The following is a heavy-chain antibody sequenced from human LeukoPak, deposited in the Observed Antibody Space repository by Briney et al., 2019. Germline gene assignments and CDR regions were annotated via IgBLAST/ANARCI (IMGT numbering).Heavy chain of an antibody. CDR2: IYYSGST. CDR3: AISSDVRGVY. D-gene: IGHD3-3*01. J-gene: IGHJ4*02. Sequence: SETLSLTCTVSGGSISSYYWGWIRQPPGKGLEWIGSIYYSGSTYYNPSLKSRVTISVDTSKNQFSLKLSSVTAADTAVYYCAISSDVRGVYWGQGTLVTVSS. V-gene: IGHV4-39*01. CDR1: GGSISSYY.